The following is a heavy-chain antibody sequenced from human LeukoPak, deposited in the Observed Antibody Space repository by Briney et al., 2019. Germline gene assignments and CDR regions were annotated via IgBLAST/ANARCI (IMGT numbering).Heavy chain of an antibody. CDR3: ARDRLHYGEYEKTFDY. J-gene: IGHJ4*02. D-gene: IGHD4-17*01. Sequence: GGSPRLSCAASGFTFSSYSMNWVRQAPGKGLEWVSYISHSSSTIYYADSVKGRFTISRDNAKKSLYLQMNSLRAEDSAVYYCARDRLHYGEYEKTFDYWGQGTLVTVSS. V-gene: IGHV3-48*01. CDR2: ISHSSSTI. CDR1: GFTFSSYS.